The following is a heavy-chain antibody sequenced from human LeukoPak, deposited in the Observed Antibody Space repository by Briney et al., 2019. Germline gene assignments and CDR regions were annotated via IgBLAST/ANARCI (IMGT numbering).Heavy chain of an antibody. CDR2: IHYTGSA. J-gene: IGHJ3*02. D-gene: IGHD5-24*01. CDR3: AREVNEVSDGDAFDI. V-gene: IGHV4-30-4*01. CDR1: GGSISTSNYF. Sequence: SQTLSLTCTVSGGSISTSNYFWSWIRQSPGKGLEWIGYIHYTGSAHYSSLKSRVSITVDTSKNQFSLHMTSVTDADTAVYYCAREVNEVSDGDAFDIWGQGTMVTVSS.